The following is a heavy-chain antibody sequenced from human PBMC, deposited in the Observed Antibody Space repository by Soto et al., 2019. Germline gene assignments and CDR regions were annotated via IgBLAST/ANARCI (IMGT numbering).Heavy chain of an antibody. CDR3: ARVQDKDMVTGTLDY. CDR1: GSSISSGYY. D-gene: IGHD5-18*01. V-gene: IGHV4-38-2*02. J-gene: IGHJ4*02. Sequence: SETLSLTCSVSGSSISSGYYWGWIRQPPGKGLEWIGSIYHSGSTYYNPSLKSRVTISVDTSKNQFSLKLSSVNAADTAVYYCARVQDKDMVTGTLDYWGKGTLVTVSS. CDR2: IYHSGST.